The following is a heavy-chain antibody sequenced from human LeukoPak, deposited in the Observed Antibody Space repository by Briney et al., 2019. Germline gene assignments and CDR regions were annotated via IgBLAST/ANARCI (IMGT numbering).Heavy chain of an antibody. CDR1: GFTFSGSA. CDR3: TGNYYGSGSYADFDY. J-gene: IGHJ4*02. Sequence: GGSLRLSCAASGFTFSGSALHWVRQASGQGLERVGRVRSTANGYATAYAASVKGRFTISRDDSKNTAYLQMDSLKTEDTAVYYCTGNYYGSGSYADFDYWGQGTLVTVSS. CDR2: VRSTANGYAT. D-gene: IGHD3-10*01. V-gene: IGHV3-73*01.